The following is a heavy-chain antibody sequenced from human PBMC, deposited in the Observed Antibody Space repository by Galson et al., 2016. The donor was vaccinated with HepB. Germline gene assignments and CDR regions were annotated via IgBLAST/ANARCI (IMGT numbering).Heavy chain of an antibody. CDR3: GKDGAAAGLNWFDS. CDR2: ISYDGSNK. J-gene: IGHJ5*01. V-gene: IGHV3-30*18. CDR1: GFTFSSYG. Sequence: SLRLSCAASGFTFSSYGLLWVRQAPGKGLEWVAVISYDGSNKHYADSVKGRFTISRDNSNNTLYLQMNSRRADDTAVYYWGKDGAAAGLNWFDSWGQGTLVTVSS. D-gene: IGHD6-13*01.